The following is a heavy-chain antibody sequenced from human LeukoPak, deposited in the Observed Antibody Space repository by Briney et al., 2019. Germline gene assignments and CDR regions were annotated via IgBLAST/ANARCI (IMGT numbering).Heavy chain of an antibody. D-gene: IGHD3-22*01. CDR2: ITSTSSTI. V-gene: IGHV3-48*04. CDR3: AKDYYYDSSGYYYGPSFDY. J-gene: IGHJ4*02. CDR1: GFTFSSYS. Sequence: GGSLRLSCVASGFTFSSYSMNWVRQAPGKGLEWVSYITSTSSTIFYADSVKGRFTISRDNAKNSLYLQMNSLRAEDTALYYCAKDYYYDSSGYYYGPSFDYWGQGTLVTVSS.